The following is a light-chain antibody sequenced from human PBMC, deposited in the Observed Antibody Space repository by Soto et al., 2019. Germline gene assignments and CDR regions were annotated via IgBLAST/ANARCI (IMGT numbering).Light chain of an antibody. V-gene: IGKV3-20*01. CDR2: GAT. J-gene: IGKJ4*01. CDR3: QQYGSSPLT. CDR1: QSVSFSY. Sequence: EIVLTQSPGTLSLSPGDRATLSCRASQSVSFSYLAWYQQKAGQAPRLLICGATSRATGIPARFSGSESGTDFTLTISRLQPEDFAVYYFQQYGSSPLTFGGGTKVEIK.